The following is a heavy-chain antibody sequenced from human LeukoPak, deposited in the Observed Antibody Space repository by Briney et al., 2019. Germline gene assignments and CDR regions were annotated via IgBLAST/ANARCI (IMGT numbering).Heavy chain of an antibody. CDR2: ISGSGGST. CDR3: AKETDIVVVPAAMGEDV. CDR1: GFTFSSYA. J-gene: IGHJ6*02. Sequence: GGSLRLSCAASGFTFSSYAMSWVRQAPGKGLEWVSAISGSGGSTYYADSVKGRFTISRDNSKNTLYLQMNSLRVEDTAVYYCAKETDIVVVPAAMGEDVWGQGTTVTVSS. D-gene: IGHD2-2*01. V-gene: IGHV3-23*01.